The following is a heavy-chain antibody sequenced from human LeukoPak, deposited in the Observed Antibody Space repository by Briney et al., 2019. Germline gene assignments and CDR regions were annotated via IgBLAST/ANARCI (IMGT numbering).Heavy chain of an antibody. CDR1: GSRFTTYW. J-gene: IGHJ4*02. CDR2: IYPGDSDT. CDR3: ARHISDCGGDCPFDS. V-gene: IGHV5-51*01. D-gene: IGHD2-21*02. Sequence: GESLKISCKGSGSRFTTYWIGWVRQMPGKGLEWMGIIYPGDSDTRYSPSFQGQVTISADKSISTASLQWSSLKASDTATYYCARHISDCGGDCPFDSWGQGTLVTVSS.